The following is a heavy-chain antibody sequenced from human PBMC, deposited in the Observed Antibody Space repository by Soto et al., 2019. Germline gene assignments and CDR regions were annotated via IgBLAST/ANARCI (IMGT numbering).Heavy chain of an antibody. J-gene: IGHJ1*01. CDR2: IYYSGST. Sequence: QVQLQESGPGLVKPSQTLSLTCTVSGGSISSGDYYWSWIRQHPGKGLEWIGYIYYSGSTYYNPSLKSRVTISVDTSKNQFSLKLSSVTAADTAVYYCVREDYYDSSGYYVYFQHWGQRTLVTVSS. CDR1: GGSISSGDYY. D-gene: IGHD3-22*01. CDR3: VREDYYDSSGYYVYFQH. V-gene: IGHV4-30-4*01.